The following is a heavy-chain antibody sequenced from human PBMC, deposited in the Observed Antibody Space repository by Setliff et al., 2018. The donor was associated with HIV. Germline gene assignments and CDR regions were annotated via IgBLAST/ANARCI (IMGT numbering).Heavy chain of an antibody. V-gene: IGHV4-59*01. Sequence: SETLSLTCKVSGAPISSYYWNWIRQPPGKGLEWIGYIYNSGYSNSKPSLKSRVTISLDTSKNQFSLKLSSVTAADTDVYYCARGDGYRANDAYYDTGMDVWGQGITVTVSS. CDR1: GAPISSYY. J-gene: IGHJ6*02. CDR3: ARGDGYRANDAYYDTGMDV. D-gene: IGHD5-12*01. CDR2: IYNSGYS.